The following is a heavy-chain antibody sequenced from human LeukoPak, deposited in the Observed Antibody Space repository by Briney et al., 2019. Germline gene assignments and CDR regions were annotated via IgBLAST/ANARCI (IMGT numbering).Heavy chain of an antibody. CDR1: GGSFSGYY. V-gene: IGHV4-34*01. Sequence: SETLSLTCAVYGGSFSGYYWRWIRQPPGKGLEWIGEINHSGSTNYNPSLKSRVTISVDTSKNQFSLKLSSVTAADTAVYYCAIEYYYDSSGYSNWGQGTLVTVSS. D-gene: IGHD3-22*01. CDR2: INHSGST. J-gene: IGHJ4*02. CDR3: AIEYYYDSSGYSN.